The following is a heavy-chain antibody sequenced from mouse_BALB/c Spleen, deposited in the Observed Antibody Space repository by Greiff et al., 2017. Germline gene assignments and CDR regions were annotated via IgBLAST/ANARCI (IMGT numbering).Heavy chain of an antibody. D-gene: IGHD2-10*02. CDR1: GYTFTSYW. CDR2: IYPSDSYT. J-gene: IGHJ2*01. Sequence: QVQLQQPGAELVRPGASVKLSCKASGYTFTSYWINWVKQRPGQGLEWIGNIYPSDSYTNYNQKFKDKATLTVDKSSSTAYMQLSSPTSEDSAVYYCTRREYGNYVYYFDYWGQGTTLTVSS. CDR3: TRREYGNYVYYFDY. V-gene: IGHV1-69*02.